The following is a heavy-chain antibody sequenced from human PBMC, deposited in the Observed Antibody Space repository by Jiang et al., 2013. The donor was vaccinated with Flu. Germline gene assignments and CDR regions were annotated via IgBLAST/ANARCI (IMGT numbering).Heavy chain of an antibody. J-gene: IGHJ4*02. CDR2: IRYHGGNQ. V-gene: IGHV3-30*02. CDR3: ANTRDSSGYYYPFEY. CDR1: GFTFSSYG. Sequence: VQLVESGGGVVQPGGSLRLSCAVSGFTFSSYGMGWVRQAPGKGLEWVAFIRYHGGNQYYADSVKGRFTISRDNSKNTLYLQMNSLRAEDTAVYFCANTRDSSGYYYPFEYWGQGTLVTVSS. D-gene: IGHD3-22*01.